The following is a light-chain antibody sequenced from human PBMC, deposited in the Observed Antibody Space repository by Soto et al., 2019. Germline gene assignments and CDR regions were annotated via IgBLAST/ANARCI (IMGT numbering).Light chain of an antibody. CDR3: AATDDSLNSLYD. J-gene: IGLJ1*01. Sequence: QSVLTQPPSASGTPGQRVTISCSGSSSNIESNTVNWYQQLPGTAPKLLIYSNNQRPSGVPDRFSGSKSGTSASLAISGLHSEDEADYYCAATDDSLNSLYDLGTGTKLTVL. CDR2: SNN. CDR1: SSNIESNT. V-gene: IGLV1-44*01.